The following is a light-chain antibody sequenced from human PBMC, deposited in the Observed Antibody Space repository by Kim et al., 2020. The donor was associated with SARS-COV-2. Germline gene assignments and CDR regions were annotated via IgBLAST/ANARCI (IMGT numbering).Light chain of an antibody. Sequence: ASGGDGVAITGRASQGIRNDLGWYQQKPGKAPKLLIFAASALQSGVPFRFSGSGSGTEFTLTISNLQPEDFATYFCQQDHNYPRTFGQGTKVDIK. CDR3: QQDHNYPRT. J-gene: IGKJ1*01. CDR2: AAS. CDR1: QGIRND. V-gene: IGKV1-6*01.